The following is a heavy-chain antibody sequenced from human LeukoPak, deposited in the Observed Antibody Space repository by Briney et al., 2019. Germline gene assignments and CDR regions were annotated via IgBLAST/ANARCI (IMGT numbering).Heavy chain of an antibody. CDR1: GYTSTSYG. V-gene: IGHV1-18*01. Sequence: ASVKVSCKASGYTSTSYGISWVRQAPGQGLEWMGWISAYNGNTNYAQKLQGRVTMTTDTSTSTAYMELRSLRSDDTAVYYCARFCGGDCYSADAFDIWGQGTMVTVSS. D-gene: IGHD2-21*02. J-gene: IGHJ3*02. CDR3: ARFCGGDCYSADAFDI. CDR2: ISAYNGNT.